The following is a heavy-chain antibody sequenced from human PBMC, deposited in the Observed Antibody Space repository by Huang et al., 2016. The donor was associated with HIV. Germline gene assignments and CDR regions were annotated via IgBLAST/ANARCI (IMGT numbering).Heavy chain of an antibody. Sequence: QVQLVESGGGVVQPGRSLRLSCAASGFTFSNFTMHWVRQAPGKGLTWVSVISYDGSDTYYADSVRGRFTISRDNSKNTLYLQMNSLRAEDTAVYYCARAALGYYDYWGQGTLVTVSS. V-gene: IGHV3-30*04. D-gene: IGHD2-15*01. CDR2: ISYDGSDT. CDR3: ARAALGYYDY. CDR1: GFTFSNFT. J-gene: IGHJ4*02.